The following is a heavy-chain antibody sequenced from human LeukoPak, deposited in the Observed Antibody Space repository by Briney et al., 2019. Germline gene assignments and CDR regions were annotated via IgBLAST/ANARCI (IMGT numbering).Heavy chain of an antibody. J-gene: IGHJ4*02. CDR1: GYIFTSYA. CDR2: ISAYNGNT. V-gene: IGHV1-18*01. CDR3: ARDSYSGRYRGGDDY. D-gene: IGHD1-26*01. Sequence: ASVKVSCKASGYIFTSYAISWVRQAPGQGLEWMGWISAYNGNTNYAQKLQGRVTMTTDTSTSTAYMELRSLRSDDTAVYYCARDSYSGRYRGGDDYWGQGTLVTVSS.